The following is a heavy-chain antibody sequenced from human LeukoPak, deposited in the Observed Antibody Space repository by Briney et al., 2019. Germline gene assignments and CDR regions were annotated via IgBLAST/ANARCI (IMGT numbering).Heavy chain of an antibody. CDR3: ARTGDLGYYYYYMDV. J-gene: IGHJ6*03. CDR2: ISAYNGNT. CDR1: GDTFTSYG. V-gene: IGHV1-18*01. D-gene: IGHD4-17*01. Sequence: ASVKVSCKASGDTFTSYGISWVRQAPGQGLEWMGWISAYNGNTNYAQKLQGRVTMTTDTSTSTAYMELRSLRSDDTAVYYCARTGDLGYYYYYMDVWGKGTTVTISS.